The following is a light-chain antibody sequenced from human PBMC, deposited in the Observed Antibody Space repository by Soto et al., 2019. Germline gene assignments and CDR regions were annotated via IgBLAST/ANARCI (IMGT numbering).Light chain of an antibody. CDR3: QSYDTSLSASM. J-gene: IGLJ3*02. Sequence: QSVLTQPPSVSGAPGQRVTISCAGSSSDIGAGYDVHWYQVRPGTAPKLLIYNFIHRPSGVPDRFSGSTSGNSASLAITGLQADDDADYYCQSYDTSLSASMFGGGTKLTVL. CDR2: NFI. CDR1: SSDIGAGYD. V-gene: IGLV1-40*01.